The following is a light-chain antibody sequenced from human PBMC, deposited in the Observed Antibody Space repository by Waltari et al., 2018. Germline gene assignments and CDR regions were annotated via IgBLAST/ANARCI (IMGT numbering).Light chain of an antibody. CDR1: SNDVGGYNS. J-gene: IGLJ2*01. V-gene: IGLV2-14*01. Sequence: QSALTQPASVSGSPGQSVTIFCAGTSNDVGGYNSVSWYQEHPGQAPRVIVYDVSYRPPGVSDRFAASESGNTASLTISGLQAEDEAEYDCSSQSSNDVVLFGGGTKLTVL. CDR3: SSQSSNDVVL. CDR2: DVS.